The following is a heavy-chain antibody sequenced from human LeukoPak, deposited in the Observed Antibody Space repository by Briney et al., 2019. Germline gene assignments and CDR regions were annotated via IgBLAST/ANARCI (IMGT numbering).Heavy chain of an antibody. J-gene: IGHJ3*02. CDR1: GFTLSSYS. Sequence: GGSLRLSCAASGFTLSSYSMNWVRQAPGKGLEWVSSISSSSSYTYYADSVKGRFTISRDNAKNSLYLQMNSLRAEDTAAYYCARDRSYSGSAFDIWGQGTMVTVSS. CDR2: ISSSSSYT. V-gene: IGHV3-21*01. CDR3: ARDRSYSGSAFDI. D-gene: IGHD1-26*01.